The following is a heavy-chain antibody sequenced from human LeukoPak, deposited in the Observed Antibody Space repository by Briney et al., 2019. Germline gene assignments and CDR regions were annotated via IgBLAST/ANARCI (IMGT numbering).Heavy chain of an antibody. CDR2: IYGGGST. CDR1: GFTFSDHY. J-gene: IGHJ4*02. V-gene: IGHV3-53*04. Sequence: GGSLRLSCAVSGFTFSDHYMDRVRQAPGKGLEWVSVIYGGGSTYYLDSVKGRFTISRHNSKNTLYLQMNSLRAEDAAVYYCVRLQLWNLDYWGQGTLVTVSS. D-gene: IGHD5-18*01. CDR3: VRLQLWNLDY.